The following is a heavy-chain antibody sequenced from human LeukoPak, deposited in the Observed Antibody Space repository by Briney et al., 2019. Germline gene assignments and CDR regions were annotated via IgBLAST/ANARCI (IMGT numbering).Heavy chain of an antibody. D-gene: IGHD6-13*01. Sequence: SETLSLTCTVSGGSISSYYWSWIRQPAGKGLEWIGRIYTSGSTNYNPSLKSRVTMSVDTSKNQFSLKLSSVTAADTAVYYCARVYYSSSYDYWYFNLWGRGTLVTVSS. CDR1: GGSISSYY. J-gene: IGHJ2*01. V-gene: IGHV4-4*07. CDR3: ARVYYSSSYDYWYFNL. CDR2: IYTSGST.